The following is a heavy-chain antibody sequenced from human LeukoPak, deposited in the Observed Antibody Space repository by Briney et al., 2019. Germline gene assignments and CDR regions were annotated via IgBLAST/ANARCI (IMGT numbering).Heavy chain of an antibody. D-gene: IGHD4-17*01. V-gene: IGHV3-30*02. Sequence: GGSLRLSCAASGFTFSSYGMHWVRQAPGKGLEWVAFIRYDGSNKYYADPVKGRFTISRDNSKNTLYLQMNSLRAEDTAVYYCARVLWTYGDLRRFDYWGQGTLVTVSS. CDR2: IRYDGSNK. CDR1: GFTFSSYG. CDR3: ARVLWTYGDLRRFDY. J-gene: IGHJ4*02.